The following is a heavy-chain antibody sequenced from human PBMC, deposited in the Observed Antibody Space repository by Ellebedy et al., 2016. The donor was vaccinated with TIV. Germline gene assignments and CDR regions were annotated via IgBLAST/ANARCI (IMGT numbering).Heavy chain of an antibody. V-gene: IGHV4-59*08. CDR1: GGPITSYF. CDR3: ARRNQDYYGSGSYWGD. Sequence: SETLSLTCTVSGGPITSYFWSWVRQPPGKALEWIGYMYHTGITSYNPSLKSRVTISVDTSKNQFSLRLTSVTAADTAVYYCARRNQDYYGSGSYWGDWGQGILVIVSS. J-gene: IGHJ4*02. CDR2: MYHTGIT. D-gene: IGHD3-10*01.